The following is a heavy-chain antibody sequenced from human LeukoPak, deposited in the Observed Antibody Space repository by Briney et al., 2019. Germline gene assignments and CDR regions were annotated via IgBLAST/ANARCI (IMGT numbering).Heavy chain of an antibody. CDR1: GFTFSAYD. D-gene: IGHD6-6*01. J-gene: IGHJ6*04. V-gene: IGHV3-21*01. CDR2: ISRDSAFV. CDR3: ARDDASTARASGMDV. Sequence: AGGSLRLSCAASGFTFSAYDMNWVRQAPGKGLEWVSYISRDSAFVYYADSVKGRLTISRDNAKSSLYLQMESLRGEDTAVYYCARDDASTARASGMDVWGIGTTVTVSS.